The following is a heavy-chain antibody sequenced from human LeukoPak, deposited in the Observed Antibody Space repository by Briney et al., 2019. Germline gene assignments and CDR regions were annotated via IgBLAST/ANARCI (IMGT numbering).Heavy chain of an antibody. Sequence: GGSLRLSCSASGFTFSSYAMHWVRQAPGKGLEWVSAISNNGGYTYYADSVQGRFTISRDNSKSTLCLQMNSLRAEDTAVYYCAKQLGYCSDGSCYFPYWGQGTLVTVSS. CDR2: ISNNGGYT. V-gene: IGHV3-23*01. J-gene: IGHJ4*02. D-gene: IGHD2-15*01. CDR3: AKQLGYCSDGSCYFPY. CDR1: GFTFSSYA.